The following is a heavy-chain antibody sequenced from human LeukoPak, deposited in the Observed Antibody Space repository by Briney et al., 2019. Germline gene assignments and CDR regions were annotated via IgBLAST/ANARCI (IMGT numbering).Heavy chain of an antibody. CDR3: ARATLDN. CDR2: IYSGGST. V-gene: IGHV3-53*01. CDR1: GFTVSNNY. J-gene: IGHJ4*02. Sequence: GGSPRLSCAASGFTVSNNYISWVRQAPGKGLEWVSVIYSGGSTKYADSVKARFTISRDNSKNTVYLQMNSLRADDTAVYYCARATLDNWGQGTLVTVSS.